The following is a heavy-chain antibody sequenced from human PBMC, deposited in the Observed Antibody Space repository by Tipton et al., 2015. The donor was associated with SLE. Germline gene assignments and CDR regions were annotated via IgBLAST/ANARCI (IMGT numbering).Heavy chain of an antibody. CDR2: IDYTGST. Sequence: LRLSCTVAGGSFGFYYWTWIRQPPGQGLQWIGHIDYTGSTHYNPSLKTRVTISEDTSTNQFSLRLSSVTAADTAVYYCARVDSTDWWSDPWGQGTLVTVSP. CDR1: GGSFGFYY. D-gene: IGHD2-2*01. V-gene: IGHV4-59*01. J-gene: IGHJ5*02. CDR3: ARVDSTDWWSDP.